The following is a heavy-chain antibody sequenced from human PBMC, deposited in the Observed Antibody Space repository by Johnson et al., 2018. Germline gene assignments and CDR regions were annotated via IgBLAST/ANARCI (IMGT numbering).Heavy chain of an antibody. J-gene: IGHJ4*02. Sequence: VQLVESGGGLVQPGGSLRVSCAASGFTFSDHYMDWVRQAPGKGLEWVGRTRNKANSYTTEYAASVKGRFTISRDDSKNSLYLQMNSLKTEDTAVYYCARVYNSNWSDHYLDYWGQGALVTVSS. CDR1: GFTFSDHY. D-gene: IGHD6-13*01. CDR2: TRNKANSYTT. CDR3: ARVYNSNWSDHYLDY. V-gene: IGHV3-72*01.